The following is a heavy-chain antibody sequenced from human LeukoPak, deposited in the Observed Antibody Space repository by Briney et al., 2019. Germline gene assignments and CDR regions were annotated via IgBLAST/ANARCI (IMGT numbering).Heavy chain of an antibody. CDR1: GGSISSGGYS. CDR3: ARVTSSSLIDY. J-gene: IGHJ4*02. CDR2: IYYSGST. D-gene: IGHD6-13*01. Sequence: SQTLSLTCAVSGGSISSGGYSWSWIRQPPGKGLEWIGYIYYSGSTNYNPSLKSRVTISVDTSKNQFSLKLSSVTAADTAVYYCARVTSSSLIDYWGQGTLVTVSS. V-gene: IGHV4-30-2*01.